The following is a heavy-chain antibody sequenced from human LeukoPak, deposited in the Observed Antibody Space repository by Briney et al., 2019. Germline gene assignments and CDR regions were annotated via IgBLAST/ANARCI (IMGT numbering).Heavy chain of an antibody. J-gene: IGHJ2*01. CDR2: INPSGGST. D-gene: IGHD6-13*01. Sequence: ASVKVSCKVSGYTFTSYYMHLVRQAPGQGLEGLGIINPSGGSTSYEQKFQGRVTMNRDKSTSTVYMELSSLRSEDTAVYYCARMAAAGTWYFDLWGRGTLVTVSS. CDR3: ARMAAAGTWYFDL. CDR1: GYTFTSYY. V-gene: IGHV1-46*01.